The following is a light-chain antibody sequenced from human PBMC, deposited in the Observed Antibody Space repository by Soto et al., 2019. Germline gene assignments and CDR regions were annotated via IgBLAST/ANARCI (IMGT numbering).Light chain of an antibody. CDR2: GAS. CDR1: QSVGSSY. J-gene: IGKJ2*01. Sequence: EIVLTQSPGTLSLSPGERATLSCRASQSVGSSYLAWDQQKPGQAPRLLIYGASSRATGIPDRFSGSGSGTDFTLTISRLEPEDFAVYYCQQYGSSPPDTFGQGTKLEIK. CDR3: QQYGSSPPDT. V-gene: IGKV3-20*01.